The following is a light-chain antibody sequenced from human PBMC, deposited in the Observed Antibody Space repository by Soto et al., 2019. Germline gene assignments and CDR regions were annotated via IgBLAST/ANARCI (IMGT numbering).Light chain of an antibody. Sequence: EIVLTQSPGTLSLSPGERATLSCRASQTVPSNYLAWYQQESGQTPRLLIYAASSRATDVPDRFSGSGSGTDFTLTISRMEPEDFAVYYCQQYGSSVWTFGQGTKVDIK. CDR2: AAS. CDR3: QQYGSSVWT. J-gene: IGKJ1*01. CDR1: QTVPSNY. V-gene: IGKV3-20*01.